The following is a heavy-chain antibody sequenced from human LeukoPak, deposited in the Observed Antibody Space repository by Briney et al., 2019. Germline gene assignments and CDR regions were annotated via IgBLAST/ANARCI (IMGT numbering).Heavy chain of an antibody. J-gene: IGHJ4*02. D-gene: IGHD5-18*01. CDR1: GGSVSRYY. CDR3: ARVTRIQLWTSFDY. CDR2: IYYSGST. V-gene: IGHV4-59*02. Sequence: SETLSLTCTVAGGSVSRYYWSWIRQPPGKGLEWIGYIYYSGSTNYNPSLKSRVTISVDTSKNQFSLKLSSVTAADTAVYYCARVTRIQLWTSFDYWGQGTLVTVSS.